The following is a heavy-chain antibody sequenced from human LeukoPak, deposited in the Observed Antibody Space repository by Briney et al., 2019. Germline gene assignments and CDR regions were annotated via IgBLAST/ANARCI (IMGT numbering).Heavy chain of an antibody. J-gene: IGHJ3*02. D-gene: IGHD2-21*01. CDR1: GGSISSSSYY. CDR3: AIGHIPVVFDI. CDR2: IYYSGST. V-gene: IGHV4-39*01. Sequence: SETLSLTCTVSGGSISSSSYYWGWIRQPRGKGLEWSGSIYYSGSTYYNPSLKSRVIISVDTSKNQFSLQLSSVTAADTAVYYCAIGHIPVVFDIWGQGTMVTVSS.